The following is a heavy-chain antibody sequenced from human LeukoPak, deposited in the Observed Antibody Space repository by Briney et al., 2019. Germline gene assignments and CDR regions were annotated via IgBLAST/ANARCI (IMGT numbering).Heavy chain of an antibody. J-gene: IGHJ3*02. CDR3: ARDLPHYGPDAFDI. CDR2: IYYSGST. CDR1: GGSISSSSYY. D-gene: IGHD4-17*01. Sequence: PSETLSLTCTVSGGSISSSSYYWGWIRQPPGKGLEWIGSIYYSGSTYYNPSLKSRVTISVDTSKNQFSLKLSSVTAADTAVYYCARDLPHYGPDAFDIWGQGTMVTVSS. V-gene: IGHV4-39*07.